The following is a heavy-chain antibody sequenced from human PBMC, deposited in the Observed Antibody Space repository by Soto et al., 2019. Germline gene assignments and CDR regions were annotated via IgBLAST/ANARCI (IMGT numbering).Heavy chain of an antibody. CDR3: ASSGFVAGLGY. CDR1: GGSISNYY. J-gene: IGHJ4*01. D-gene: IGHD3-16*01. CDR2: IYYSGST. V-gene: IGHV4-59*01. Sequence: SETLSLTCTVSGGSISNYYWSWIRQPPGKGLEWIGYIYYSGSTNYNPSLKSRVTISVDTSKNQFSLKLTSVIAADTAVYYCASSGFVAGLGYWGQETRSPSPQ.